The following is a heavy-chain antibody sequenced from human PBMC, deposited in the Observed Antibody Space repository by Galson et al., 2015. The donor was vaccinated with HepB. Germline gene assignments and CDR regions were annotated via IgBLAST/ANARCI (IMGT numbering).Heavy chain of an antibody. CDR1: GFTFSSYG. V-gene: IGHV3-30*02. D-gene: IGHD3-10*01. Sequence: SLRLSCAASGFTFSSYGMHWVRQPSGKGLEWLTFIQYDGRSKYYADSVKGRFTISRDNSRNTLYLQMNSLTTDDTAVYYCAKTGGIIWFGEPLVGAFDIWGQGTMVTVSS. J-gene: IGHJ3*02. CDR3: AKTGGIIWFGEPLVGAFDI. CDR2: IQYDGRSK.